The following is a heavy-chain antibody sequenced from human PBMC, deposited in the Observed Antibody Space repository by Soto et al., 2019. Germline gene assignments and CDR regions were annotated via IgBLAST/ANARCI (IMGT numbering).Heavy chain of an antibody. CDR3: ARVGMVRGVSYYYGMDV. D-gene: IGHD3-10*01. Sequence: QVQLVQSGAEVEKPGSSVKVSCKASGGTFSSYTISWVRQAPGHGLEWMGRIIPILGIANYAQKFQGRVTITADKSTSTAYMELSSLRSEDTAVYYCARVGMVRGVSYYYGMDVWGQGTTVTVSS. V-gene: IGHV1-69*02. J-gene: IGHJ6*02. CDR1: GGTFSSYT. CDR2: IIPILGIA.